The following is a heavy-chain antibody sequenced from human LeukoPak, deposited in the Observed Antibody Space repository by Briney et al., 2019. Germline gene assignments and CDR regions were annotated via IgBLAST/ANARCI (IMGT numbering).Heavy chain of an antibody. CDR1: GGSFSGYY. Sequence: SETLSLTCAVYGGSFSGYYWSWIRQPPGKGLEWIGEINHSGSTTSLKSRVTISVDTSKNQFSLKLSSVTAADTAVYYCARGHTRISMIRGSRSSYYFDYWGQGTLVTVSS. CDR2: INHSGST. V-gene: IGHV4-34*01. CDR3: ARGHTRISMIRGSRSSYYFDY. D-gene: IGHD3-10*01. J-gene: IGHJ4*02.